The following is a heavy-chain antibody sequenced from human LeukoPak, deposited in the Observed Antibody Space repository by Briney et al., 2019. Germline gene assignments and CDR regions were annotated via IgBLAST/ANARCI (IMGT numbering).Heavy chain of an antibody. CDR3: ARDRLHTGYYGMDV. D-gene: IGHD1-14*01. Sequence: GGSLRLSCAASGFTFSNYGMHWVRQAPGKGLEWVAVMWYDGTNKYYADSVKGRSTISRDNSKNTLYLQLNSLRAEDTAVYYCARDRLHTGYYGMDVWGQGTTVTVSS. CDR1: GFTFSNYG. CDR2: MWYDGTNK. J-gene: IGHJ6*02. V-gene: IGHV3-33*01.